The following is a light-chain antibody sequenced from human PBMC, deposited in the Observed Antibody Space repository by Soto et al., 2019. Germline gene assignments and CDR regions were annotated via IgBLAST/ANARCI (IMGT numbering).Light chain of an antibody. J-gene: IGKJ4*01. Sequence: EIGLTQSPPTLSLSPRERATLSCRASQSVSSYLAWYQQKPGQAPRLLIYDASNRATGIPARFSGSGSGTDFTLTISSLEPEDFAVYYCQQRSNWALTFGGGTKVDIK. CDR3: QQRSNWALT. CDR2: DAS. CDR1: QSVSSY. V-gene: IGKV3-11*01.